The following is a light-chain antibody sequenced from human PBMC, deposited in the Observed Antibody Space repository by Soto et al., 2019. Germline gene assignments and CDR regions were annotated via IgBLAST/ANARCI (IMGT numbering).Light chain of an antibody. V-gene: IGKV3-15*01. CDR1: QSVSSN. CDR3: QQYNDWPRT. CDR2: GAS. J-gene: IGKJ1*01. Sequence: EVVMTQSPGILSVSPGDRATLSCRASQSVSSNLAWYQQRPGQAPRLLIHGASTRATGIPARFSGSGSGTEFTLTISGLQSEDFAFYYCQQYNDWPRTFXQGTKVDIK.